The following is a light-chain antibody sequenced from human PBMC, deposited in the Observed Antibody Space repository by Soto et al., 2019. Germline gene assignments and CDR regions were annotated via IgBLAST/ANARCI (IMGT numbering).Light chain of an antibody. CDR1: SGHSSYA. Sequence: QPVLTQSPSASASLGASVKLTCTLSSGHSSYAIAWHQQQPEKGPRYLMKLNSDGSHSKGDGIPDRFSGSSSGAERYLTISSLQSEDEAEYYCQTWGTGIRWVFGGGTKLTVL. CDR2: LNSDGSH. CDR3: QTWGTGIRWV. J-gene: IGLJ3*02. V-gene: IGLV4-69*01.